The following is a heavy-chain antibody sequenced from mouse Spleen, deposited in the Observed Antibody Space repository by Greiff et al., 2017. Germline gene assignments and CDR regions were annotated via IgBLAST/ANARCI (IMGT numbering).Heavy chain of an antibody. Sequence: DVKLQESGPGLVKPSQSLSLTCSVTGYSITSGYYWNWIRQFPGNKLEWMGYISYDGSNNYNPSLKNRISITRDTSKNQFFLKLNSVTTADTATYYCARDHYYGSSYVAYWGQGTLVTVSA. CDR2: ISYDGSN. V-gene: IGHV3-6*01. CDR3: ARDHYYGSSYVAY. J-gene: IGHJ3*01. CDR1: GYSITSGYY. D-gene: IGHD1-1*01.